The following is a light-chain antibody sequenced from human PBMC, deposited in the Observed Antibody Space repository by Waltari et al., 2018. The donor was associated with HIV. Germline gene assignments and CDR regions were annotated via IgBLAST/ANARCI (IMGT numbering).Light chain of an antibody. CDR3: QQRRSWPIT. CDR2: DAS. CDR1: QSVGSY. J-gene: IGKJ5*01. Sequence: DIMLTQSPATLSLSPGEAATHSCRASQSVGSYLAWYQHKPGQAPRLLIYDASNRATGIPARFSGGGSGTDFTLTISSLEPDDFALYYCQQRRSWPITFGQGTRIEIK. V-gene: IGKV3-11*01.